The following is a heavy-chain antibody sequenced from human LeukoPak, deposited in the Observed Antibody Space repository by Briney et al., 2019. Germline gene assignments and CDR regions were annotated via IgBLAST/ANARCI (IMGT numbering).Heavy chain of an antibody. CDR3: ALSITAVAGMESFDY. CDR2: INPNSGGT. V-gene: IGHV1-2*02. D-gene: IGHD6-19*01. CDR1: GYTFTGYY. J-gene: IGHJ4*02. Sequence: ASVKVSCKASGYTFTGYYMHWVRQAPGQGLEGMGWINPNSGGTNYAQKFQGRVTMTRDTSISTAYMELSRLRSDDTAVYYCALSITAVAGMESFDYWGQGTLVTVSS.